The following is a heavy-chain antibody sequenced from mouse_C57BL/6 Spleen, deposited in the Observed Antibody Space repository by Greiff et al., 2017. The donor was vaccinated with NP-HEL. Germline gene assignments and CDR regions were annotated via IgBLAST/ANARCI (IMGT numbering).Heavy chain of an antibody. D-gene: IGHD2-5*01. Sequence: VQLQQSGPELVKPGASVKISCKASGYSFTGYYMNWVKQSPEKSLEWIGEINPSTGGTTYNQKFKAKATLTVDKSSSTADMQLKSLTSEDSAVYYCARIYYSNAAGYWGQGTLVTVSA. CDR2: INPSTGGT. J-gene: IGHJ3*01. CDR1: GYSFTGYY. V-gene: IGHV1-42*01. CDR3: ARIYYSNAAGY.